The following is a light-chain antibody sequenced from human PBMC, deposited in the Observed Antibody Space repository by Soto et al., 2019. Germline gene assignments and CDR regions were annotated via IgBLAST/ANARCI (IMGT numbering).Light chain of an antibody. CDR3: QQYASSVT. V-gene: IGKV3-20*01. Sequence: EIVLTQSPGSLSLSPGEGATLFCRASQSVSSNFFAWYQQKPGQAPRLLINGASTRATDIPDRFSGSGSGTDFTLTISRLEPDDFAVYYCQQYASSVTFGQGTKVEIK. J-gene: IGKJ1*01. CDR2: GAS. CDR1: QSVSSNF.